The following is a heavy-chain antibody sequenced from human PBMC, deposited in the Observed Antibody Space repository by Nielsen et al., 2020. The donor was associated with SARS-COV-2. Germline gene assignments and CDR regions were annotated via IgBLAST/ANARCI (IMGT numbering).Heavy chain of an antibody. Sequence: SDLLSSTGPVPGSPISSFHWSWIAQLPGKGLEWIGYIYYSGSTNYNPSLKSRVTISVDTSKNQFSLKLSSVTAADTAVYYCARKGKSYDILTGYYYYGMDVWGQGTTVTVSS. CDR1: GSPISSFH. V-gene: IGHV4-59*01. CDR3: ARKGKSYDILTGYYYYGMDV. J-gene: IGHJ6*02. D-gene: IGHD3-9*01. CDR2: IYYSGST.